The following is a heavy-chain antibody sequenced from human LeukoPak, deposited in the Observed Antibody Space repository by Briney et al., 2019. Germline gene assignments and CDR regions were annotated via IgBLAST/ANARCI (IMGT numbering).Heavy chain of an antibody. D-gene: IGHD1-26*01. CDR2: ISGGGGST. CDR3: ARAYSGSLTTFDI. Sequence: GGSLRLSCAASGFTFSNYAMSWVRQAPGKGLEWVSAISGGGGSTYYADSVKSRCTISKDNSKNTLYVQMNSLRAEDTAVYYCARAYSGSLTTFDIWGQGTMVTVSS. CDR1: GFTFSNYA. V-gene: IGHV3-23*01. J-gene: IGHJ3*02.